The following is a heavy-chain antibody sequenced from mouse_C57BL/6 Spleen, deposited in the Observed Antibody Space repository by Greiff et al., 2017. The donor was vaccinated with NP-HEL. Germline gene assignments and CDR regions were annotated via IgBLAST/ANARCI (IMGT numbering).Heavy chain of an antibody. Sequence: EVKLLESGGGLVQPGGSLKLSCAASGIDFSRYWMSWVRRAPGKGLEWIGEINPDSSTINYAPSLKDKFIISRDNAKNTLYLQMSKVRSEDTALYYCASIYDGYRFAYWGQGTLVTVSA. CDR1: GIDFSRYW. CDR3: ASIYDGYRFAY. D-gene: IGHD2-3*01. CDR2: INPDSSTI. V-gene: IGHV4-1*01. J-gene: IGHJ3*01.